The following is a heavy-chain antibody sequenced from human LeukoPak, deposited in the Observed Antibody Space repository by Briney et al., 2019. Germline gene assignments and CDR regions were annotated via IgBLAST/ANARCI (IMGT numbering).Heavy chain of an antibody. V-gene: IGHV3-23*01. CDR1: GFTFSSYA. D-gene: IGHD6-19*01. CDR3: AKRYGSGSYHFDY. Sequence: GGSLRLSCAASGFTFSSYAMSWVGQAPGKGLEWVSAISGSGGSTYYADSVKGRFTISRDNSENTLYLQMNSLRAEDTALYYCAKRYGSGSYHFDYWGQGTLVTVSS. J-gene: IGHJ4*02. CDR2: ISGSGGST.